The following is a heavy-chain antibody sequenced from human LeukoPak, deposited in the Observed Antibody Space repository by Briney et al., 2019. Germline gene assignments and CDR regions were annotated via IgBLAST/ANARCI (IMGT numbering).Heavy chain of an antibody. Sequence: SETLSLTCTVSGGSISSGGYYWSWIRQHPGKGLEWIGYIYYSGSTYYNPSLKSRVTISVDTSKNQFSLKLSSVTAADAAVYYCARGLLFSWFDPWGQGTLVTVSS. J-gene: IGHJ5*02. D-gene: IGHD2-21*02. CDR1: GGSISSGGYY. CDR2: IYYSGST. CDR3: ARGLLFSWFDP. V-gene: IGHV4-31*03.